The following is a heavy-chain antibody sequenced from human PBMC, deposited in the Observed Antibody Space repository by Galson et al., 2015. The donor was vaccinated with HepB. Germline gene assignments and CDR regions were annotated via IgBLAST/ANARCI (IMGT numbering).Heavy chain of an antibody. D-gene: IGHD2-21*02. CDR1: GYTFTSYG. CDR3: ASSIVVVTARSYYYYGMDV. CDR2: ISIYDGNT. Sequence: SVKVSCKASGYTFTSYGISWVRQAPGQGLGRMGWISIYDGNTNYAQKLQGRVTMTTDTSTSTAYMELRSPRSDDTAVYYCASSIVVVTARSYYYYGMDVWGQGTTVTVSS. J-gene: IGHJ6*02. V-gene: IGHV1-18*01.